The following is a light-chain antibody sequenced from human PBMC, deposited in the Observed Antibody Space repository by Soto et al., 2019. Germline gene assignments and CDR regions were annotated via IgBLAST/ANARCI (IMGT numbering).Light chain of an antibody. Sequence: QSALTQPASVSGSPGQSITISCTGTSSDVGGYNYVSWYQQHPGKAPKLMIYDVSNRPSGVSNRSSGSKSGNTASLTISWLQAEDEADYYCSSYTSSSDAVFGGGTQLTVL. CDR1: SSDVGGYNY. CDR3: SSYTSSSDAV. CDR2: DVS. V-gene: IGLV2-14*01. J-gene: IGLJ7*01.